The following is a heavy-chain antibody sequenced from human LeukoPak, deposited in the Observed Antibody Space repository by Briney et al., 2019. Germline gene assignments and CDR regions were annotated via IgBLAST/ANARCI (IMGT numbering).Heavy chain of an antibody. Sequence: ASVNVSCKASGYTLTRYGISGVRQAPAQGLEGVGWTSAYNGNTNYAQKLQGRVTMTTDTSTSTAYMELRSLRSDDTAVYYCARDRGYYYDSSGYYESLPSDYWGQGTLVTVSS. CDR1: GYTLTRYG. CDR2: TSAYNGNT. D-gene: IGHD3-22*01. J-gene: IGHJ4*02. CDR3: ARDRGYYYDSSGYYESLPSDY. V-gene: IGHV1-18*01.